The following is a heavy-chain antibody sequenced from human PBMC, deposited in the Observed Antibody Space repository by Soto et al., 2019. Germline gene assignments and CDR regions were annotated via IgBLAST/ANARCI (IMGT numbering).Heavy chain of an antibody. V-gene: IGHV1-69*13. CDR1: GGTFSSYA. Sequence: ASVKVSCKASGGTFSSYAISWVRQAPGQGLEWMGGIIPIFGTANYAQKFQGRVTITADESTSTAYMELSSLRSEDTAVYYCARGRVYIAVAGRVCMDVWGQGTTVTVSS. CDR2: IIPIFGTA. D-gene: IGHD6-19*01. J-gene: IGHJ6*02. CDR3: ARGRVYIAVAGRVCMDV.